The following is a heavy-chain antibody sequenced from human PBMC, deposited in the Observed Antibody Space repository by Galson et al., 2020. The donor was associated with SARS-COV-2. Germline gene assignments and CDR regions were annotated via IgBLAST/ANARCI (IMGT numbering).Heavy chain of an antibody. CDR1: GFTFYGYW. CDR2: INTDGSDK. D-gene: IGHD3-3*01. CDR3: AKPKGGYDFRSGYPFDY. Sequence: GGSLRLSCAASGFTFYGYWMSWVRQVPGKALEWVANINTDGSDKHYIDSVKGRFTISRDNSKNTLFLQMSGLRAEDTAVYYCAKPKGGYDFRSGYPFDYWGQGTLVTVSS. V-gene: IGHV3-7*03. J-gene: IGHJ4*02.